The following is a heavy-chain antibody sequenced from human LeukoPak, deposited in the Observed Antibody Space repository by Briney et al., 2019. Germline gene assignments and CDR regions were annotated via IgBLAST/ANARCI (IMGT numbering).Heavy chain of an antibody. J-gene: IGHJ4*02. V-gene: IGHV3-53*01. CDR1: GFTFSTNY. CDR3: ARDLNYYDSSGYGH. D-gene: IGHD3-22*01. CDR2: IYSGGSP. Sequence: PGGSLRLSCAASGFTFSTNYMSWVRQAPGKGLEWVSVIYSGGSPYYADSVKGRFTISRDSSKNMLYLQMNSLGAEDTAVYYCARDLNYYDSSGYGHWGQGTLVTVSS.